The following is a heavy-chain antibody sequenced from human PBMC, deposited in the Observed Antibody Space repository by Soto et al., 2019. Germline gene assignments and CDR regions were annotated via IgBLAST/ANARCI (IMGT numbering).Heavy chain of an antibody. Sequence: QVQLVESGGGVVQPGRSLRLSCAASGFTFSSYGMHWVRQAPGKGLEWVAVIWYDGSNKYYADSVKGRFTISRDNSKNTLYLQMNSLRAEDTAVYYCARGQEQWLVRYYYYGMDVWGQGTTVTVSS. CDR1: GFTFSSYG. J-gene: IGHJ6*02. V-gene: IGHV3-33*01. CDR2: IWYDGSNK. CDR3: ARGQEQWLVRYYYYGMDV. D-gene: IGHD6-19*01.